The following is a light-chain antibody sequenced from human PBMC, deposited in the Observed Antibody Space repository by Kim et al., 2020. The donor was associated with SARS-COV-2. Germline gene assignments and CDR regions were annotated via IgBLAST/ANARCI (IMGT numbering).Light chain of an antibody. V-gene: IGKV3-15*01. CDR2: SAS. Sequence: VSPGERATLSCRASHSVSTNLAWYQQKPGQAPRLLIYSASTRATGIPAGFSGSGSETEFTLTINNLQSEDFAVYYCQQYNNWPQTFGQGTKVEYQT. CDR1: HSVSTN. J-gene: IGKJ1*01. CDR3: QQYNNWPQT.